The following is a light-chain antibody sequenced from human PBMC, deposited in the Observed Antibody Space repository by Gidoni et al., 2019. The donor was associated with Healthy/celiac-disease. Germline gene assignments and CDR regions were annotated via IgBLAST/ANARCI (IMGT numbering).Light chain of an antibody. J-gene: IGLJ1*01. Sequence: SALTPPSSVSGSPGQSITISCTGTSSDVGGYNYVSWYQQPPGKAPKLMIYDVSNRPSGVSNRFYGSKSGNTASLTISGLQAEDEADYYCSSYTSSSTPHYVFGTGTKVTVL. CDR2: DVS. V-gene: IGLV2-14*01. CDR3: SSYTSSSTPHYV. CDR1: SSDVGGYNY.